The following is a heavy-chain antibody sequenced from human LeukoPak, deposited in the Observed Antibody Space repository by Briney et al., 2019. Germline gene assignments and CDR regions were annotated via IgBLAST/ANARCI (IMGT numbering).Heavy chain of an antibody. CDR3: ATSENPVAIPVT. Sequence: SVKVSCKASGGTFRTSGVNWVRQAPGQRLEWMGCVIPVFGTSSYAEKFQDRVSITADESTTTAYMELSSLRSEDTAVYYCATSENPVAIPVTWGQGTLVSVSS. J-gene: IGHJ5*02. D-gene: IGHD4-23*01. CDR2: VIPVFGTS. CDR1: GGTFRTSG. V-gene: IGHV1-69*01.